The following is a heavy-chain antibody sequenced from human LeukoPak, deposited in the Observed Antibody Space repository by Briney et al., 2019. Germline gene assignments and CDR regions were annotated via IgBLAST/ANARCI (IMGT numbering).Heavy chain of an antibody. Sequence: GGSLRLSCAASGFNFVDYAMHWVRQVPGKGLEWVSGISYNSGTIVYADSVKGRFTISRDNSKNTLYLQMNSLRAEDTAVYYCAKCILTGYYKGYMDVWGKGTTVTISS. CDR2: ISYNSGTI. J-gene: IGHJ6*03. D-gene: IGHD3-9*01. CDR1: GFNFVDYA. V-gene: IGHV3-9*01. CDR3: AKCILTGYYKGYMDV.